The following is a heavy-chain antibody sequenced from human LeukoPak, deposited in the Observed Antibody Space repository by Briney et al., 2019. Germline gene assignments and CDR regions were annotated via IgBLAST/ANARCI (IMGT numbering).Heavy chain of an antibody. V-gene: IGHV4-38-2*02. CDR1: GYSISSGYY. CDR2: IYTSGST. Sequence: SETLSLTCTVSGYSISSGYYWGWIRQPPGKGLAWIGSIYTSGSTNYNPSLKSRVTISVDTSKNQFSLKLSSVTAADTAVYYCARGRTDSSSWYRAWFDPWGQGTLVTVSS. CDR3: ARGRTDSSSWYRAWFDP. J-gene: IGHJ5*02. D-gene: IGHD6-13*01.